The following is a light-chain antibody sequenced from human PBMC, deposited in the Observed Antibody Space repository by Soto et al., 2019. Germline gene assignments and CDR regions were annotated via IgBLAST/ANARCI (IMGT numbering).Light chain of an antibody. V-gene: IGKV3-20*01. CDR3: EYYGSSIT. J-gene: IGKJ4*01. CDR1: QSSSNNH. Sequence: EIVLTQSPGTLSLSPGERDTLSCRASQSSSNNHLAWYQQKPGQAPRLLIHGTSNRATGIPDRFSGSGSGTDFTLTFSRLEPEDFAVYYCEYYGSSITFGGGTKVDIK. CDR2: GTS.